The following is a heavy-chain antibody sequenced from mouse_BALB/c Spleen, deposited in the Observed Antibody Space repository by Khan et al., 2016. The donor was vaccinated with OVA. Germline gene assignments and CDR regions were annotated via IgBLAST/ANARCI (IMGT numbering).Heavy chain of an antibody. CDR2: IWSAGST. V-gene: IGHV2-2*02. CDR1: GFSLSNYS. Sequence: QVRLQQSGPGLVQPSQSLSITCTVSGFSLSNYSVHWVRQSPGKGLEWLGVIWSAGSTDYNAGFISRLTISKDNSRSQVFFKMNSLQPNGTAIYYCARRGYDYGRGALFAYWGQGTLVTVSA. CDR3: ARRGYDYGRGALFAY. J-gene: IGHJ3*01. D-gene: IGHD2-4*01.